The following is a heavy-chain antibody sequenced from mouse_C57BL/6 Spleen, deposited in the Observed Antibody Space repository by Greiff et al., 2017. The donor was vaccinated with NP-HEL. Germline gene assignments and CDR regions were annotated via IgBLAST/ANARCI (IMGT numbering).Heavy chain of an antibody. CDR3: TRGELGFDY. Sequence: VQLQESGAELVRPGASVTLSCKASGYTFTDYEMHWVKQTPVHGLEWIGAIDPETGGTAYNQKFKGKAILTADKSSSTAYMELRSLTSEDSAVYYCTRGELGFDYWGQGTTLTVSS. V-gene: IGHV1-15*01. CDR1: GYTFTDYE. J-gene: IGHJ2*01. D-gene: IGHD4-1*01. CDR2: IDPETGGT.